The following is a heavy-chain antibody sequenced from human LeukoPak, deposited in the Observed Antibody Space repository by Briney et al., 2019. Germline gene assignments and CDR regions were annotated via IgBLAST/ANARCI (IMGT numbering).Heavy chain of an antibody. CDR2: LNPNSGGT. J-gene: IGHJ4*02. V-gene: IGHV1-2*02. Sequence: ASRRASSSASASTFTPSFMHWVRHAPGQGLEWMGWLNPNSGGTQYAQKFQSRVTMTRDTSISTASMELRRLRSDDTAVYYCASNNYSASSGYYYVDYWGQGTLVTVSP. CDR3: ASNNYSASSGYYYVDY. D-gene: IGHD3-22*01. CDR1: ASTFTPSF.